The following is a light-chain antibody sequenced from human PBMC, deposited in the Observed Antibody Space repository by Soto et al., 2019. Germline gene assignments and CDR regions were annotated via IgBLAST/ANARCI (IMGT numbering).Light chain of an antibody. J-gene: IGLJ3*02. CDR1: SSDVGAYNY. CDR3: SSYTSGSTWV. Sequence: QSVLTQPASVSGSPGQSITISCTGTSSDVGAYNYVSWYQQHPSKAPKLMIYEVSNRPSGVSNRFSGSKSGNTASLTISGLQAEDEGDYYCSSYTSGSTWVFGGGTKLTVL. CDR2: EVS. V-gene: IGLV2-14*01.